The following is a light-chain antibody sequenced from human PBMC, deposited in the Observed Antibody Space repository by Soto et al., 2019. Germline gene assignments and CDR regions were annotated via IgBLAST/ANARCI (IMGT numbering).Light chain of an antibody. Sequence: DIQMTQSPSTLSASVGDRVTITCRASQRISNWLAWYQQKPGKAPKLLIYKASILESGVPSRISGSRSGTEFTLTISSLQPDDFATYYCQQYNSYWTFSQGTKGEIK. J-gene: IGKJ1*01. CDR2: KAS. CDR1: QRISNW. CDR3: QQYNSYWT. V-gene: IGKV1-5*03.